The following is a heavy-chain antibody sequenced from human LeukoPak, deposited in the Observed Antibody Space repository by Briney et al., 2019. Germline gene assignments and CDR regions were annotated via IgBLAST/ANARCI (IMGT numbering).Heavy chain of an antibody. CDR1: GYTFTSCG. J-gene: IGHJ4*02. V-gene: IGHV1-18*01. CDR2: ISAYNGNT. CDR3: ARDDARDDSSGHFDY. D-gene: IGHD3-22*01. Sequence: GASVKVSCKASGYTFTSCGISWVRQAPGQGLEWMGWISAYNGNTNYAQKLQGRVTMTTDTSTSTAYMELRSLRSDDTAVYYCARDDARDDSSGHFDYWGQGTLVTVSS.